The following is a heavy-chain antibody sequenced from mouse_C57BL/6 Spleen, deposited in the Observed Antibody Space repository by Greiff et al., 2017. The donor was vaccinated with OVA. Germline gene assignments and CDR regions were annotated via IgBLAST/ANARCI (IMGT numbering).Heavy chain of an antibody. Sequence: QVQLQQPGAELVRPGSSVKLSCKASGYTFTSYWMHWVQQRPIQGLEWIGNIDPSDSETHYNQKFKDKATLTVDKSSSTAYMQLSSLTSEDSAVYYCARRENGYDGRDYWGQGTTLTVSS. D-gene: IGHD2-2*01. CDR2: IDPSDSET. V-gene: IGHV1-52*01. CDR3: ARRENGYDGRDY. J-gene: IGHJ2*01. CDR1: GYTFTSYW.